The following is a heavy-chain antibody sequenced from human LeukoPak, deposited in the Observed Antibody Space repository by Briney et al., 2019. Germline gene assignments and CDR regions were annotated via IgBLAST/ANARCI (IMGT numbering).Heavy chain of an antibody. CDR1: GYSINSGYY. V-gene: IGHV4-38-2*02. J-gene: IGHJ5*02. CDR3: ARGIVLGEIENWFDP. Sequence: PSETLSLTCTVSGYSINSGYYWGWIRQPPGKGLEWIGTIYHSGNTYYNPSLKSRVTISVDTSKNQFSLKLSSVTAADTAVYYCARGIVLGEIENWFDPWGQGTLVTVSS. CDR2: IYHSGNT. D-gene: IGHD3-10*01.